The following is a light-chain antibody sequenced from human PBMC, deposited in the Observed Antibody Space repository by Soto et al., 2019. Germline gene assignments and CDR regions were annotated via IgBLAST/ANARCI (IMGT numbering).Light chain of an antibody. V-gene: IGLV2-8*01. CDR1: SSDIGDHNL. CDR2: GVT. Sequence: QSALTQPPSASGSPGQSVTISCSGTSSDIGDHNLVSWYQQHPGKAPKLLIWGVTNRPSGVPHQFSGSKSGNTASLTVSGLQAEDEADYYCSSYAGSDNYVFGTGTKLTVL. J-gene: IGLJ1*01. CDR3: SSYAGSDNYV.